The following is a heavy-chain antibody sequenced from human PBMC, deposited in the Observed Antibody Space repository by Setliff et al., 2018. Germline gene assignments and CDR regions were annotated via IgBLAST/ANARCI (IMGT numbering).Heavy chain of an antibody. D-gene: IGHD6-13*01. CDR1: GYAFINYY. Sequence: GASVKVSCKASGYAFINYYMYWVRQAPGQGLEWMGTLNTGGGSASIVDQFQGRVSMTRDTSTSTVYMEINSLRADDTAVYFCARGGVAAAGKKGVFEHWGQGTLVTVSS. J-gene: IGHJ4*02. CDR2: LNTGGGSA. CDR3: ARGGVAAAGKKGVFEH. V-gene: IGHV1-46*01.